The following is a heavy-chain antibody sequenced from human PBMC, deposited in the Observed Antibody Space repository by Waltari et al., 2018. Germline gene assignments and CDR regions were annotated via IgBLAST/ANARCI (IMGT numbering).Heavy chain of an antibody. V-gene: IGHV4-4*07. D-gene: IGHD6-6*01. CDR1: GYSISSGYY. CDR2: IYTSGST. J-gene: IGHJ4*02. Sequence: QVQLQESGPGLVKPSETLSLTCAVSGYSISSGYYWGWIRQPAGKGLEWIGRIYTSGSTNYNPSLKSRATMSVDTSKNQFSLKLSSVTAADTAVYYCAREYIAARQGYFDYWGQGTLVTVSS. CDR3: AREYIAARQGYFDY.